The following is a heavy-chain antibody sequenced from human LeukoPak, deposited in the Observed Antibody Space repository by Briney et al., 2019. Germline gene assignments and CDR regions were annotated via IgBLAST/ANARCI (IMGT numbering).Heavy chain of an antibody. CDR2: IKEDGSGSER. CDR3: ARGGVPAALDY. CDR1: GFAFSAFW. D-gene: IGHD2-2*01. J-gene: IGHJ4*02. Sequence: GGSLRLSCAASGFAFSAFWMHWVRQDPGKGLEWVANIKEDGSGSERYYVDSVKGRFTISGDNAKNSLYLQMNSLRVEDTAVYYCARGGVPAALDYWGQGTLVTVSS. V-gene: IGHV3-7*01.